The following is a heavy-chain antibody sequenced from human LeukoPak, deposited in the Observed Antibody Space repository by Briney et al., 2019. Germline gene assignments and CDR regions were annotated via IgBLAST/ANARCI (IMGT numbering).Heavy chain of an antibody. V-gene: IGHV3-9*01. J-gene: IGHJ4*02. CDR1: GFTFDDYA. D-gene: IGHD1-1*01. CDR3: AKDGRLSSSHNWGYLDY. CDR2: IGWNSGTI. Sequence: GRSLRLSCAASGFTFDDYAMHWVRQAPGKGLEWVSGIGWNSGTIDYADSVKGRFTISRDNAKNSLYLQMNSLGAEDTALYYCAKDGRLSSSHNWGYLDYWGQGTLVTVSS.